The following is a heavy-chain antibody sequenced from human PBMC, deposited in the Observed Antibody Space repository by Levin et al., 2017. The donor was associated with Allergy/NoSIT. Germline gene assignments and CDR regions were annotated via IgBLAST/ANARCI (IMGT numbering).Heavy chain of an antibody. Sequence: PGASVKVSCKASGYTFTGYYIHWVRQAPGQGLEWMGWIDPNSGGTNSAQKFQGRVTMTRDTSITTAYMELSRLRSDDTPVYYCARDSRSDYDSRGYHYFFDYWGPGTLVTCSS. D-gene: IGHD3-22*01. J-gene: IGHJ4*02. CDR3: ARDSRSDYDSRGYHYFFDY. V-gene: IGHV1-2*02. CDR1: GYTFTGYY. CDR2: IDPNSGGT.